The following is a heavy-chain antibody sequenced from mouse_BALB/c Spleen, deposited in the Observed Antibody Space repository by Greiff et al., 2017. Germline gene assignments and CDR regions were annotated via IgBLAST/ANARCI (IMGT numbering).Heavy chain of an antibody. J-gene: IGHJ1*01. D-gene: IGHD1-1*01. CDR2: IDPANGNT. CDR3: ARIYYGSRYFDV. CDR1: GFNIKDTY. V-gene: IGHV14-3*02. Sequence: VQLQQSGAELVKPGASVKLSCTASGFNIKDTYMHWVKQRPEQGLEWIGRIDPANGNTKYDPKFQGKATITADTSSNTAYLQLSSLTSEDTAVYYCARIYYGSRYFDVWGAGATVTVSS.